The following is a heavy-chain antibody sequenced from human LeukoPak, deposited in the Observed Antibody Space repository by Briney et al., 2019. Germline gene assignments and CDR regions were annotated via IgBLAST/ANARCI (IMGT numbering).Heavy chain of an antibody. J-gene: IGHJ6*03. V-gene: IGHV4-34*01. CDR1: GGSFSGYY. CDR2: INHSGST. D-gene: IGHD3-10*01. Sequence: PSETLSLTCAVYGGSFSGYYWSWIRQPPGKGLEWIGEINHSGSTNYNPSLKSRVTISVDTSKNQFSLKLSSVTAADTAVYYCARFKLLWFGRKPNDYYMDVWGKGTTVTISS. CDR3: ARFKLLWFGRKPNDYYMDV.